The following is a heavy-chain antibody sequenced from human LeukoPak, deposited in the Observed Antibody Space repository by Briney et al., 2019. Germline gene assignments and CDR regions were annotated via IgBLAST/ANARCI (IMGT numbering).Heavy chain of an antibody. CDR3: ARGPYYGSGRRGYYFDY. V-gene: IGHV1-2*02. CDR2: INPNSGGT. J-gene: IGHJ4*02. D-gene: IGHD3-10*01. CDR1: GYTFTGYY. Sequence: GASVKVSCKASGYTFTGYYMHWVRQAPGQGLEWMGWINPNSGGTNYAQKFQGRVTMTRDTSISTVYMELSRLRSDDTAVYYCARGPYYGSGRRGYYFDYWGQGTLVTVSS.